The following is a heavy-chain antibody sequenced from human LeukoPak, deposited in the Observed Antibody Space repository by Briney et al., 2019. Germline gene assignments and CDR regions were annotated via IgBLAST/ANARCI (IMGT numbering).Heavy chain of an antibody. CDR2: MNPNSGNT. V-gene: IGHV1-8*01. D-gene: IGHD1-14*01. CDR1: GYTFTSYD. CDR3: ARVTGVSFDY. J-gene: IGHJ4*02. Sequence: ASVTVSCTASGYTFTSYDISWVRQATGQGLEWMGWMNPNSGNTGYAQKFQGRVTMTRNTSISTAYMELSSLRSEDTAVYYCARVTGVSFDYWGQGTLVTVSS.